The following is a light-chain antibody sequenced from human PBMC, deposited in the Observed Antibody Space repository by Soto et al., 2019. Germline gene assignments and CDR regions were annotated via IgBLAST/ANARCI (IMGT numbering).Light chain of an antibody. V-gene: IGKV3-15*01. J-gene: IGKJ4*01. Sequence: EIVMTQSPATVSVSPGERATLSCRASESVSNNLAWYQHKPGQAPRLLIYGASTRATGIPARFSGSGSGTEFTLTISSLQSEDCAVYYCQQYNKWSVTFGGGTKVEIK. CDR3: QQYNKWSVT. CDR1: ESVSNN. CDR2: GAS.